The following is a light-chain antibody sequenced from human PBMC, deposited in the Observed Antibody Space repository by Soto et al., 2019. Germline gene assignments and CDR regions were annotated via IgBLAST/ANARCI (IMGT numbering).Light chain of an antibody. Sequence: DIPLTQSPSSLSASVGDRVTITCRASQGISSYLAWYQQKPGKAPKLLVYAASTLQSGVPSRFSASGSGTEFTLTISSLQPEDFATYYCQQLNSYPITVGQGTRLEIK. V-gene: IGKV1-9*01. CDR1: QGISSY. CDR3: QQLNSYPIT. J-gene: IGKJ5*01. CDR2: AAS.